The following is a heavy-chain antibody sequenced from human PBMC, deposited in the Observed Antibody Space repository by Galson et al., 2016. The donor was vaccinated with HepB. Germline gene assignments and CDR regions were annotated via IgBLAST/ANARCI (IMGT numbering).Heavy chain of an antibody. V-gene: IGHV4-39*01. CDR1: GGSISSSNYF. CDR3: ARLYCSSTSCCGYCGMDV. CDR2: FYNSGST. J-gene: IGHJ6*02. Sequence: SETLSLTCTVSGGSISSSNYFWGWIRQPPGKGLEWIGNFYNSGSTSYNPSLQSRVTISVDTSKNRISLKLSSVTAADTAVYHCARLYCSSTSCCGYCGMDVWGRGILVTVSS. D-gene: IGHD2-2*01.